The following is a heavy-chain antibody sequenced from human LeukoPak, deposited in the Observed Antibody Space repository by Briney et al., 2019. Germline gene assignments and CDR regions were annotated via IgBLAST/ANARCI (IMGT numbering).Heavy chain of an antibody. CDR3: ARKSAYSGSAGVNY. V-gene: IGHV4-34*01. Sequence: SETLSLTCAVYGGSFSGYYWSWIRQPPGKGLEWIGEINHSGSTNYNPSLKSRVTISIDTSKNWFSVRLSSVTAADTAVYYCARKSAYSGSAGVNYWGQGTLVTVSS. D-gene: IGHD1-26*01. J-gene: IGHJ4*02. CDR2: INHSGST. CDR1: GGSFSGYY.